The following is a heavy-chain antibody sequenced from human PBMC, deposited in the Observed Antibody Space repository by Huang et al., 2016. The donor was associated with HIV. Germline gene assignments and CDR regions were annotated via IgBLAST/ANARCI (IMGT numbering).Heavy chain of an antibody. D-gene: IGHD3-9*01. CDR3: ARGRDFYYDRAGYSFDY. J-gene: IGHJ4*02. V-gene: IGHV6-1*01. CDR1: EDSVSANSVT. CDR2: TYYMSKWDN. Sequence: QVQLQQSGPGLLKPSQTLSLTCAISEDSVSANSVTWNWIRQSPSGGLDWMGRTYYMSKWDNDYVEFVKSRITIDTDISKNHFSLQLDSVVPEDTAVYFCARGRDFYYDRAGYSFDYWGQGSLVTVST.